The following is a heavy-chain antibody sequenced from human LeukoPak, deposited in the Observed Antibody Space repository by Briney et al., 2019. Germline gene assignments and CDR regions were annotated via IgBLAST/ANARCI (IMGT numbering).Heavy chain of an antibody. CDR3: ARTATRYSAFDI. CDR2: MNPNSGNT. D-gene: IGHD1-26*01. J-gene: IGHJ3*02. V-gene: IGHV1-8*01. Sequence: ASVKVSCKASGYTFTSSDINWVRQATGQGLEWMGWMNPNSGNTGYAQKFQGRVTMTRNTSISTAYMELSSLRSEDTAVYYCARTATRYSAFDIWGQGTMVTVSS. CDR1: GYTFTSSD.